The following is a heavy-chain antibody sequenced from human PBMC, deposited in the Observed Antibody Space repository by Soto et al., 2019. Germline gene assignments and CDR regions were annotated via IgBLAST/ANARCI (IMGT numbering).Heavy chain of an antibody. CDR3: ARCGGDGQYYYSYYLDV. CDR1: GYTFTSYG. V-gene: IGHV1-18*01. D-gene: IGHD2-21*01. J-gene: IGHJ6*03. Sequence: QVQLVQSGAEVKKPGASVKVSCKASGYTFTSYGISWVRQAPGQGLEWMGWISAYNGNTNYAQKLQGRVTMTTDTSKSTAYMELRSMRSYDTAVYDCARCGGDGQYYYSYYLDVWGKGTTVTVSS. CDR2: ISAYNGNT.